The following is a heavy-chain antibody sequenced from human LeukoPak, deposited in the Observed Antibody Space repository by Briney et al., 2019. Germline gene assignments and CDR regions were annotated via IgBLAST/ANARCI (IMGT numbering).Heavy chain of an antibody. J-gene: IGHJ4*02. CDR1: GFTFSSYA. CDR3: AGENGAGGSYLELIGSYFDY. D-gene: IGHD1-26*01. CDR2: ISGSGGST. V-gene: IGHV3-23*01. Sequence: GGSLRLSCAASGFTFSSYAMSWVRQAPGKGLEWVSAISGSGGSTYYADSVKGRFTISRDNSKNTLYLQMNSLRAGDTAVYYCAGENGAGGSYLELIGSYFDYWGQGTLVTVSS.